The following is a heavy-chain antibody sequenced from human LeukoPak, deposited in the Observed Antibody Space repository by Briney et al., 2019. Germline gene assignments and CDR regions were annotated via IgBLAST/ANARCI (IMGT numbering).Heavy chain of an antibody. V-gene: IGHV4-39*07. D-gene: IGHD6-13*01. CDR3: ARTYSSRAVDY. CDR2: IYYSGST. CDR1: GGSISSSSYY. Sequence: SETLSLTCTVSGGSISSSSYYWGWIRQPPGKGLEWIGSIYYSGSTYYSPSLKSRVTISVDTSKNQFSLKLSSVTAADTAVYYCARTYSSRAVDYWGQGTLVTVSS. J-gene: IGHJ4*02.